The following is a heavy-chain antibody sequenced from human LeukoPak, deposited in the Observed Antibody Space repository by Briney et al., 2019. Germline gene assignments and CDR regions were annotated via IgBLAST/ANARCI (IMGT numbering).Heavy chain of an antibody. J-gene: IGHJ1*01. D-gene: IGHD3-10*01. CDR2: IYPGDSDT. V-gene: IGHV5-51*01. Sequence: GESLKISCKGSGYSFTSYWIGWVRQMPGKGLEWMGIIYPGDSDTRYSPSFQGQVTISADKSISTAYLQWSSLKASDTAMYFCATYAGSYSKYFQHWGQGTLVTVSS. CDR3: ATYAGSYSKYFQH. CDR1: GYSFTSYW.